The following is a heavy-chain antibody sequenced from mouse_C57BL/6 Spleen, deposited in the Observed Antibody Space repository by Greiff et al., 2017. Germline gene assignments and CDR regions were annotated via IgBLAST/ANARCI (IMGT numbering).Heavy chain of an antibody. D-gene: IGHD1-1*02. CDR1: GYAFSSYW. CDR3: ARREVDRIPYAMDY. Sequence: QVQLKESGAELVKPGASVKISCKASGYAFSSYWMNWVKQRPGKGLEWIGQIYPGDGDTNYNGKFKGKATLTADKSSSTAYMQLSSLTSEDSAVYFCARREVDRIPYAMDYWGQGTSVTVSS. CDR2: IYPGDGDT. J-gene: IGHJ4*01. V-gene: IGHV1-80*01.